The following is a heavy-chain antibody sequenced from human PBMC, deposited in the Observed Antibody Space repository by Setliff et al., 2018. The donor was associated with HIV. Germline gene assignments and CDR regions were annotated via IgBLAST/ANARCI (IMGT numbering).Heavy chain of an antibody. CDR2: INCSGRT. D-gene: IGHD3-9*01. Sequence: PSETLSLTCAVYGGSFSSYYWTWIRQPPGRGPEWIADINCSGRTNINPSLKTRVTISIDTSKNQFSLKLRSMTAADMAVYYCARGLPTQYFGPENWFDPWGQGTLVTVSS. V-gene: IGHV4-34*01. CDR3: ARGLPTQYFGPENWFDP. J-gene: IGHJ5*02. CDR1: GGSFSSYY.